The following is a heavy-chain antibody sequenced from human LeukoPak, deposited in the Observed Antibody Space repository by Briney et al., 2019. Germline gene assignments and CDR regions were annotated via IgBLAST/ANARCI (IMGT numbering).Heavy chain of an antibody. CDR1: GGTFSSYA. D-gene: IGHD6-19*01. Sequence: ASVKVSCTASGGTFSSYAISWVRQAPGQGLEWMGGIIPIFGTANYAQKFQGRVTITTDESTSTAYMELSSLRSEDTAVYYCARDHQTLQWLVLYYWGQGTLVTVSS. CDR3: ARDHQTLQWLVLYY. V-gene: IGHV1-69*05. J-gene: IGHJ4*02. CDR2: IIPIFGTA.